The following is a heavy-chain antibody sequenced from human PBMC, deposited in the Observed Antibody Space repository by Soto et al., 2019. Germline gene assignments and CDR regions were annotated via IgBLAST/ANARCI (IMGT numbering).Heavy chain of an antibody. CDR2: INHSGST. CDR1: GGSFSGYY. Sequence: SETLSLTCAVYGGSFSGYYWSWIRQPPGKGREWIGEINHSGSTNYNPSLKSRVTISVDTSKNQFSLKLSSVTAADTPVYYCARGHYDFWSGYLSGYYYYGMDVWGQGTTVTVSS. J-gene: IGHJ6*02. D-gene: IGHD3-3*01. V-gene: IGHV4-34*01. CDR3: ARGHYDFWSGYLSGYYYYGMDV.